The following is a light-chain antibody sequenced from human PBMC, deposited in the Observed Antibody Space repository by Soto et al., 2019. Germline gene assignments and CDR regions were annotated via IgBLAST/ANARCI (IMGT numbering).Light chain of an antibody. CDR2: LEGSGSY. Sequence: QPVLTQSSSASASLGSSVKLTCTLSSGQSSYIIAWHQQQPGKAPRYLMKLEGSGSYNKGSGVPDRFSGSSSGADRYLTISNLQSEDEADYYCETWDSNTHVFGTGTKVTVL. V-gene: IGLV4-60*03. J-gene: IGLJ1*01. CDR1: SGQSSYI. CDR3: ETWDSNTHV.